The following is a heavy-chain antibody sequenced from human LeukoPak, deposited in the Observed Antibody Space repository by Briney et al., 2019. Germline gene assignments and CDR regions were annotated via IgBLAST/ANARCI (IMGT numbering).Heavy chain of an antibody. Sequence: SETLSLTCAVYGGSFSGYYWSWIRQPPGKGLEWIGEINHNETTNYNPSLKSRVTISVDTSKNQVSLKVSSLTAADTAVYYCARESGGAIDYWGQGTLVSVSS. J-gene: IGHJ4*02. CDR3: ARESGGAIDY. V-gene: IGHV4-34*01. D-gene: IGHD4/OR15-4a*01. CDR2: INHNETT. CDR1: GGSFSGYY.